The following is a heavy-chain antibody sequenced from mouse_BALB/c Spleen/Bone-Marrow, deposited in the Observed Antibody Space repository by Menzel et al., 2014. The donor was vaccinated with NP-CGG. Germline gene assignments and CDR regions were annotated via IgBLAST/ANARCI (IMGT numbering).Heavy chain of an antibody. D-gene: IGHD3-1*01. CDR2: IYPGNSDT. Sequence: EVQLQQSGTVLARPGAAVKMSCKASGYTFSNYRMHWVKQRPGQGLEWIGTIYPGNSDTTYNQKFKGKAKLTAVTSTSTAYMELSSLTNEDSAVYYCTTLARSDFDYWGQGTTLTVSS. J-gene: IGHJ2*01. CDR3: TTLARSDFDY. CDR1: GYTFSNYR. V-gene: IGHV1-5*01.